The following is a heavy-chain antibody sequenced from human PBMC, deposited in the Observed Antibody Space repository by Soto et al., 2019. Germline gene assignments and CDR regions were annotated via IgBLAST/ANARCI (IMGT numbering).Heavy chain of an antibody. V-gene: IGHV3-23*01. CDR2: ISGSGGST. J-gene: IGHJ5*02. Sequence: GGSLSLSCAASGFTFSSYAMSWVRQAPGKGLEWVSAISGSGGSTYYADSVKGRFTISRDNSKNTLYLQMNSLRAEDTAVYYCAKDRGKAVAGIDWFDPWGQGTLVTVSS. D-gene: IGHD6-19*01. CDR1: GFTFSSYA. CDR3: AKDRGKAVAGIDWFDP.